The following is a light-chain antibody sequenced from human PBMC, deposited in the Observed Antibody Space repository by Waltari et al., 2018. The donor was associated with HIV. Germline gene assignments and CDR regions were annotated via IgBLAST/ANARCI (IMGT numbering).Light chain of an antibody. CDR3: AARDDSLNAWV. CDR2: SNN. J-gene: IGLJ3*02. V-gene: IGLV1-44*01. Sequence: QSVLTQPPSASGTPGRRVTISCSGHNSNVCSNPVTWYRQVPGTAPKLLMFSNNQRPSGVPDRFSGSKSGTSASLAIRGLKSEDEADYYCAARDDSLNAWVFGGGTKVTVL. CDR1: NSNVCSNP.